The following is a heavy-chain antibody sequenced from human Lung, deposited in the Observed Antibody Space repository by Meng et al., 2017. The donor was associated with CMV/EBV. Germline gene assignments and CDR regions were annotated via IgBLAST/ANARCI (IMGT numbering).Heavy chain of an antibody. V-gene: IGHV4-39*07. J-gene: IGHJ4*02. CDR1: GGSISSSSYY. D-gene: IGHD3-22*01. CDR3: ARGGYYYDSSGYYYPGGFDY. Sequence: SETXSLXXTVSGGSISSSSYYWGWIRQSPGKGLEWIGSIYYSGSTYYNPSLKSRVTISVDTSKNQFSLKLSSVTAADTAVYYCARGGYYYDSSGYYYPGGFDYWGQGXLVTVSS. CDR2: IYYSGST.